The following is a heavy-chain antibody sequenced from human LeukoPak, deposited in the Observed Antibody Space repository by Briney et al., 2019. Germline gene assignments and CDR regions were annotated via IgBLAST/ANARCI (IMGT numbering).Heavy chain of an antibody. CDR1: GGSISSSSYY. D-gene: IGHD5-18*01. Sequence: SETLSLTCTVSGGSISSSSYYWGWIRQPPGKGLEGIGRIYYSGSTYYNPSLKSRITISVDTSKNQFSLKLSSVTTADTAVYYRARHVYSYGYVHFDYWGQGTLVTVSS. V-gene: IGHV4-39*01. CDR2: IYYSGST. J-gene: IGHJ4*02. CDR3: ARHVYSYGYVHFDY.